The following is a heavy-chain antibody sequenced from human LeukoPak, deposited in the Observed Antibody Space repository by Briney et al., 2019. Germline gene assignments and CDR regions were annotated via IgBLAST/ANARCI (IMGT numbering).Heavy chain of an antibody. CDR3: ARDYGAIAAAGTNY. CDR2: INPNSGGT. J-gene: IGHJ4*02. CDR1: GYTFTGYY. V-gene: IGHV1-2*02. Sequence: GASVKVSCKASGYTFTGYYMHWVRQAPGQGLEWMGWINPNSGGTNYAQKFQGRVTMTRDTSISTAYMELSRLRSDGTAVYYCARDYGAIAAAGTNYWGQGTLVTVSS. D-gene: IGHD6-13*01.